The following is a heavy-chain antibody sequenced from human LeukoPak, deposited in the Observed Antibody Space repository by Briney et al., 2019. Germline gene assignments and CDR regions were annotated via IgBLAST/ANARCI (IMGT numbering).Heavy chain of an antibody. CDR3: ARDRSAYTIFGVVIMNYYYYGMDV. V-gene: IGHV1-18*01. D-gene: IGHD3-3*01. CDR2: ISAYNGNT. CDR1: GYTFTSYG. J-gene: IGHJ6*02. Sequence: ASVKVSCKASGYTFTSYGISWVRQAPGQGLEWMGWISAYNGNTNYAQKLQGRVTMTTDTSTSTAYMELRSLRSDDTAVYYCARDRSAYTIFGVVIMNYYYYGMDVWGQGTTVTVSS.